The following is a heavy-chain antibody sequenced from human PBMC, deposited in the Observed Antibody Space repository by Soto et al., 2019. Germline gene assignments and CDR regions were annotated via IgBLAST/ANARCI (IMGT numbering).Heavy chain of an antibody. Sequence: ASVKVSCKASGYTFTGYYMHWVRQAPGQGLEWMGCINPNSGGTNYAQKFQGRVTMTRDTSISTAYMELSRLRSDDTAVYYCARGLYYYDSSXCDYWAQRTLVTVSS. CDR1: GYTFTGYY. V-gene: IGHV1-2*02. J-gene: IGHJ4*02. CDR3: ARGLYYYDSSXCDY. D-gene: IGHD3-22*01. CDR2: INPNSGGT.